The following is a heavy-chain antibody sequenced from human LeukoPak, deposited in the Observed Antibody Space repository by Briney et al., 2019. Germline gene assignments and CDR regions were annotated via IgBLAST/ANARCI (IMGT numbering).Heavy chain of an antibody. CDR2: INHSGST. V-gene: IGHV4-34*01. Sequence: SETLSLTCAVYGGSFSGYYWSWIRQPPGKGLEWIGEINHSGSTNYNPSLKSRVTISVDTSKNQFSLKLSSVTAADTAVYYCARAPNSSSWYDYWGQGTLVTVSS. D-gene: IGHD6-13*01. CDR1: GGSFSGYY. J-gene: IGHJ4*02. CDR3: ARAPNSSSWYDY.